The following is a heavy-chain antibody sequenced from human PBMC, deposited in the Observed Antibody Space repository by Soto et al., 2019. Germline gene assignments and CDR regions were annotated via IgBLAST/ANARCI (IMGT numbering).Heavy chain of an antibody. V-gene: IGHV4-59*11. D-gene: IGHD6-19*01. CDR3: ERVGSSGWSTDY. Sequence: PSETLSLTCTVSGGSISGHYWIWIRQPPGEGMEWIGYIFYSGSTTYNNNPSLKSRVSISVDTSKNQFYLSLSSVTAADTAVYYCERVGSSGWSTDYWGQGTLVTVSS. CDR1: GGSISGHY. J-gene: IGHJ4*02. CDR2: IFYSGSTTY.